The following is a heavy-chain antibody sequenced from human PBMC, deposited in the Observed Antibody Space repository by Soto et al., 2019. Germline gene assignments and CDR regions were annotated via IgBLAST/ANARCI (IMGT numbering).Heavy chain of an antibody. CDR2: ISGSGGST. Sequence: QAGGSLRLSCAASGFTFSTYAMSWVRQAPGKGLEWVSTISGSGGSTYYADSVKGRFTISRDNSKNTLHLQMNSLRAEDTAVYYCAKHGYVARDAFAIWGQGTMVTVSS. CDR3: AKHGYVARDAFAI. D-gene: IGHD5-12*01. CDR1: GFTFSTYA. J-gene: IGHJ3*02. V-gene: IGHV3-23*01.